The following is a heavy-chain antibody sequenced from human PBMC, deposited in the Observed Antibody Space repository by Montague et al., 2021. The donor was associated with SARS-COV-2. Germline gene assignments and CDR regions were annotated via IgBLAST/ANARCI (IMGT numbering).Heavy chain of an antibody. CDR3: TRHLRVTTVTSHMYHYAMDV. J-gene: IGHJ6*02. V-gene: IGHV4-4*08. CDR1: GDCGCSCS. Sequence: SETLSLTCSVAGDCGCSCSWGWIGQAPGRSLVWVGYINPSGSTNYNPSLTSRVTISVDTSKNQVSLKLTSVTAADTAVYYCTRHLRVTTVTSHMYHYAMDVWGQGTTVTVSS. CDR2: INPSGST. D-gene: IGHD4-11*01.